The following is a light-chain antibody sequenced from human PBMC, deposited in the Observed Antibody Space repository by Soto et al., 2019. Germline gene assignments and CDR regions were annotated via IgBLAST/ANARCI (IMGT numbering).Light chain of an antibody. CDR1: SSDVGTFSL. CDR3: CSYATSSTYV. CDR2: EGN. V-gene: IGLV2-23*01. Sequence: QSVLTQPASVSGSPGQSITISCTGASSDVGTFSLVSWYQQHPGKAPKLIIYEGNKRPSGVSSSFSGFKSGDTVSLTVSGLQAEDEADYYCCSYATSSTYVFGTGTKVTVL. J-gene: IGLJ1*01.